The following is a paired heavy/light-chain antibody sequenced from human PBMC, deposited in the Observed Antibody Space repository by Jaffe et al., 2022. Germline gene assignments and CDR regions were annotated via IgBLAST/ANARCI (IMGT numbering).Light chain of an antibody. V-gene: IGKV2-30*02. CDR2: MVS. CDR1: QSLVHSNGDTY. CDR3: MQGTQWPRT. Sequence: DVVMTQSPLSLSVTLGQPASISCRSSQSLVHSNGDTYLSWFHQRPGHSPRRLIYMVSNRDSGVPDRFSGSGSGTDFTLKVSRVEAEDVGVFYCMQGTQWPRTFGQGTKVQIK. J-gene: IGKJ1*01.
Heavy chain of an antibody. CDR2: IDRTSIP. J-gene: IGHJ4*02. CDR1: GFSFSGFR. D-gene: IGHD7-27*01. Sequence: EVQLVESGGGLVQPGGSLRLSCEASGFSFSGFRMNWVRQAPGKGLEWVADIDRTSIPYYLDSVKGRFTISRDNAKNSLYLQMNSLRVEDTAVYYCVRNWEADYWGQGTLVIVSS. V-gene: IGHV3-48*01. CDR3: VRNWEADY.